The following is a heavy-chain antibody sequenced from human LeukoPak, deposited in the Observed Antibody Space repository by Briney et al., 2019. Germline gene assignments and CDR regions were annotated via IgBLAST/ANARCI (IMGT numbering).Heavy chain of an antibody. Sequence: SETLSLTCAVYGGSFSGYYWSWIRQPPGKGLEWIGEINHNGSTNYNPSLKSRVTISVDTSKNQFSLKLSSVTAADTAVYYCARDDGDYAYYFDYWGQGALVTVSS. J-gene: IGHJ4*02. CDR2: INHNGST. V-gene: IGHV4-34*01. CDR3: ARDDGDYAYYFDY. CDR1: GGSFSGYY. D-gene: IGHD4-17*01.